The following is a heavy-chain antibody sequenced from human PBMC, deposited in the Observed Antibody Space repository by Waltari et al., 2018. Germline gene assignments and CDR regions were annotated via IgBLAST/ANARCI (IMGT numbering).Heavy chain of an antibody. V-gene: IGHV1-69-2*01. CDR1: GYTFTDYY. CDR3: ATLFAPWAY. D-gene: IGHD2-21*01. Sequence: EVQLVQSGAEVKKPGATVKISCKASGYTFTDYYMHWVQQAPGKGLEWRGRVDPEDGETIDAEKFQGRVTITANTATDTAYMGLSSLGSEDTAVYYCATLFAPWAYWGQGTLVTVSS. J-gene: IGHJ4*02. CDR2: VDPEDGET.